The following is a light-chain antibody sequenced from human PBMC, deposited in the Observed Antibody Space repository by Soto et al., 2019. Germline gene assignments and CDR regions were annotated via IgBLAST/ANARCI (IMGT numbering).Light chain of an antibody. CDR2: PAS. V-gene: IGKV1-27*01. J-gene: IGKJ4*01. Sequence: DIQMTQSPSSLSASVGDRVTITCRASQGISNYLAWYQQIPGKVPKLLISPASTLQSGVPSRFSGSGSGTDFTLTISRLQPENVATYYCQKYTIVPTFGGGTKVELK. CDR3: QKYTIVPT. CDR1: QGISNY.